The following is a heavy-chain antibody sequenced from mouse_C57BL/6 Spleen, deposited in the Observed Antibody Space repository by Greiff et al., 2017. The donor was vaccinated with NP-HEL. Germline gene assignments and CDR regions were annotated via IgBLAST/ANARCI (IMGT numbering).Heavy chain of an antibody. Sequence: EVMLVESGGGLVKPGGSLKLSCAASGFTFSDYGMHWVRQAPEKGLEWVAYISSGSSTIYYADTVKGRFTISRDNAKNTLFLQMTSLRSEDTAMYYCARRIYYDYDVGFAYWGQGTLVTVSA. CDR2: ISSGSSTI. V-gene: IGHV5-17*01. CDR3: ARRIYYDYDVGFAY. CDR1: GFTFSDYG. D-gene: IGHD2-4*01. J-gene: IGHJ3*01.